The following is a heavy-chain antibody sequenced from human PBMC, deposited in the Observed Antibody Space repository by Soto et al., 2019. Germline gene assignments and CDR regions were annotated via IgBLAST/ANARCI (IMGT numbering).Heavy chain of an antibody. D-gene: IGHD3-22*01. CDR2: IYYSGST. CDR3: ASMGSGYNRVDAFDI. Sequence: SETLSLTCTVSGGSISSGDYYWSWIRQPPGKGLEWIGYIYYSGSTYYNPSLKSRVTISVDTSKNQFSLKLSSVTATDTAVYYCASMGSGYNRVDAFDIWGQGTMVTVSS. V-gene: IGHV4-30-4*01. CDR1: GGSISSGDYY. J-gene: IGHJ3*02.